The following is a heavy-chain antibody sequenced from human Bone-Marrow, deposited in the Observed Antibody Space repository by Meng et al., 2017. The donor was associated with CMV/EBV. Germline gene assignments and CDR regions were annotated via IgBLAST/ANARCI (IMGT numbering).Heavy chain of an antibody. CDR3: ATSLRTPSYDS. V-gene: IGHV3-30*02. J-gene: IGHJ5*01. D-gene: IGHD1-14*01. CDR2: IRYDGVNK. Sequence: GESLKISCTASGFTFGDYAMSWVRQAPGRGLEWVAFIRYDGVNKYSADSVKGRFTISRDNSKNTLYLQMSGLRTEDTAVYYCATSLRTPSYDSWGQGTLVTVSS. CDR1: GFTFGDYA.